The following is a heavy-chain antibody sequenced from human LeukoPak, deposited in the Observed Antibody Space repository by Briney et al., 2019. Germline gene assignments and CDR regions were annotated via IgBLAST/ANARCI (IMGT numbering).Heavy chain of an antibody. J-gene: IGHJ3*02. Sequence: GGSLRLSCAASGFTFSSYSMNWVRQAPGKGLELVSSISSSSSYIYYADSVKGRFTISRDNAKNSLYLQMNSLRAEDTAVYYCATKYYYDSSGFSLGAFDIWGQGTMVTVSS. CDR2: ISSSSSYI. D-gene: IGHD3-22*01. CDR1: GFTFSSYS. V-gene: IGHV3-21*01. CDR3: ATKYYYDSSGFSLGAFDI.